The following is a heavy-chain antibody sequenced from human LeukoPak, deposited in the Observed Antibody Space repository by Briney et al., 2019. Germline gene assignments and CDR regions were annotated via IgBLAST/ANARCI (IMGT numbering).Heavy chain of an antibody. CDR1: GFTFSSYE. V-gene: IGHV3-48*03. D-gene: IGHD6-19*01. CDR3: ARDSSGWSHDASDI. CDR2: ISSSGSTI. J-gene: IGHJ3*02. Sequence: PVGSLRLSCAASGFTFSSYEMNWVRQAPGKGLEWVSYISSSGSTIYYTDSVKGRFTISRDNAKNSLYLQMNSLRAEDTAIYYCARDSSGWSHDASDIWGQGTMVTVSS.